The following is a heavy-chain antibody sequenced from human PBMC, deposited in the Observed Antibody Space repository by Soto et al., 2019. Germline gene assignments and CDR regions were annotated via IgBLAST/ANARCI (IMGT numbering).Heavy chain of an antibody. D-gene: IGHD3-3*02. CDR1: GGTFRTSA. CDR3: ARDKDRQQLGGNYYYIMDV. Sequence: QVQLVQSGAEVKKPGSSVKVSCKTSGGTFRTSAISWVRQAPGQGLEWIGGIMPVFPTPDYAQKIQGRVTITADESTGTAYMELSSLRSEDTAVYYCARDKDRQQLGGNYYYIMDVWGQGTTVTVSS. V-gene: IGHV1-69*12. CDR2: IMPVFPTP. J-gene: IGHJ6*01.